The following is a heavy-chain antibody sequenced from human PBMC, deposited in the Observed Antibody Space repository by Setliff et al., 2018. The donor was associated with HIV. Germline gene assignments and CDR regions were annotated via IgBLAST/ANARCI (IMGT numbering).Heavy chain of an antibody. J-gene: IGHJ2*01. D-gene: IGHD3-10*01. CDR1: GHSISSGYF. Sequence: PSETLSLTCAVSGHSISSGYFCGWIRQTPGKGLEWIGNIYQSGNAYYNPSLKSRVTISVDTSRNRFSLKLSSVTAADTAVYYCVREGGQGYSGSGSFYHRNFDLWGRGTLVTVSS. V-gene: IGHV4-38-2*02. CDR3: VREGGQGYSGSGSFYHRNFDL. CDR2: IYQSGNA.